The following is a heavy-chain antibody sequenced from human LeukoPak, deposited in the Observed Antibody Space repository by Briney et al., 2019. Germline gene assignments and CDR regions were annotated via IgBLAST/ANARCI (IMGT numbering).Heavy chain of an antibody. V-gene: IGHV1-69*05. CDR3: ARGPLMPDYYYYYYMDV. Sequence: SVKVSCKASGGTFSSYAISWVRQAPGQGLEWMGGIIPIFGTANYAQKFQGRVTITTDESTSTAYMELSSLRSEDTAVYYCARGPLMPDYYYYYYMDVWGKGTTATVSS. D-gene: IGHD2-2*01. CDR2: IIPIFGTA. J-gene: IGHJ6*03. CDR1: GGTFSSYA.